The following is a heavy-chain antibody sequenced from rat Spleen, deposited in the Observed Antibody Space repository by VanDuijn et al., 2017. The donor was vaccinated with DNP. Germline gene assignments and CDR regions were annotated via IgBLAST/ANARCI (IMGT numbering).Heavy chain of an antibody. CDR1: GFTFSDYA. V-gene: IGHV5S10*01. CDR3: ATQGH. CDR2: IIHDGSRT. J-gene: IGHJ2*01. Sequence: EVQLVESGGRLIQPGDSLKLSCAASGFTFSDYAMAWVRQSPKKGLEWVATIIHDGSRTYYRDSVKGRFTISRDDAKSILYLQMDSLRSEDTATYYCATQGHWGQGVMVTVSS.